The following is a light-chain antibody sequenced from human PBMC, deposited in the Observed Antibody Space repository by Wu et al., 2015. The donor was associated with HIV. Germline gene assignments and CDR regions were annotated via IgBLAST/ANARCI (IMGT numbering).Light chain of an antibody. CDR2: GAS. CDR3: HQRTTWPRT. Sequence: IELTQFPVTLSLSPGEQATLTCRAGRPIEEKYLVWFQQKGGQPPKVLIYGASNRATGVPDRFIGSGSGTNFILNITKVEPEDVAVYYCHQRTTWPRTFGQGTKVEVK. CDR1: RPIEEKY. V-gene: IGKV3-11*01. J-gene: IGKJ1*01.